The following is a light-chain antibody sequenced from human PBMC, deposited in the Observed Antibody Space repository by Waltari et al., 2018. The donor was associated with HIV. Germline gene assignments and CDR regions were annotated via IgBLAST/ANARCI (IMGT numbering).Light chain of an antibody. Sequence: QSVLTQPPSVSGAPGQRVPIPCPGSSPNIGANSDVHWYQQHPGRAPKLLIYNVNNRPSGVPDRFSGSKSGTSASLAITGLQAEDEADYYCQSYDSGLRMFGGGTKLTVL. CDR3: QSYDSGLRM. V-gene: IGLV1-40*01. CDR2: NVN. J-gene: IGLJ3*02. CDR1: SPNIGANSD.